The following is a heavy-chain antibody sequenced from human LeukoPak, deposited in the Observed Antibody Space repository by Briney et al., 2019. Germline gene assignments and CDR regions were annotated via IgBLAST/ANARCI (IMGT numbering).Heavy chain of an antibody. J-gene: IGHJ4*02. CDR1: GFTFSNYA. CDR3: ARDVSASGDQLDD. V-gene: IGHV3-33*01. Sequence: GRSLRLSCVASGFTFSNYAMHWVRQAPGKGLECVVVIWYDGSNKYYVDSVKGRFSVSRDNSKHTLFLQMNALRAEDTAMYYCARDVSASGDQLDDWGQGTPVTVSS. CDR2: IWYDGSNK. D-gene: IGHD2-2*01.